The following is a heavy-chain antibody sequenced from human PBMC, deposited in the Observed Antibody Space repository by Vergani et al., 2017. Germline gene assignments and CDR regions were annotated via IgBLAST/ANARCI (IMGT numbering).Heavy chain of an antibody. CDR2: INHSGST. J-gene: IGHJ5*02. Sequence: QVQLQQWGAGLLKPSETLSLTCAVYGGSFSGYYWSWIRQPPGKGLEWIGEINHSGSTNYNPSLKSRVTISVDTSKNQFSLKLSSVTAADTAVYYCARGRRGSSLYGGLNWFDPWGQGTLVTVSS. V-gene: IGHV4-34*01. D-gene: IGHD4-23*01. CDR3: ARGRRGSSLYGGLNWFDP. CDR1: GGSFSGYY.